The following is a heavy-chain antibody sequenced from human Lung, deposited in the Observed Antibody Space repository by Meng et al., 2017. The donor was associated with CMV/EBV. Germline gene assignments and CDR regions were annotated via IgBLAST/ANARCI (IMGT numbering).Heavy chain of an antibody. J-gene: IGHJ4*02. Sequence: SETLSLXCTVYGYSISSGYYWGWSRQPPGKGLEWIGRIYHSGRTYYNPSLKSRVTISVDTSKNQSSPKLSSVTAADTAVYYCARVGWEHVADSWGQGTLVTVSS. CDR3: ARVGWEHVADS. D-gene: IGHD1-26*01. CDR2: IYHSGRT. V-gene: IGHV4-38-2*02. CDR1: GYSISSGYY.